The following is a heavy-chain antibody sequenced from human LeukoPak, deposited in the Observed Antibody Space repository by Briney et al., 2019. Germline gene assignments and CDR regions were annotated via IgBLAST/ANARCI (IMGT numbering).Heavy chain of an antibody. CDR3: ATQWVIHAFDI. V-gene: IGHV3-53*01. CDR1: GFSFSSNW. CDR2: IYSGGST. Sequence: GGSLRLSCAAPGFSFSSNWMGWVRQAPGKGLEWVSVIYSGGSTYYADSVKGRFTISRDNSKNTLYLQMNSLRAEDTAVYYCATQWVIHAFDIWGQGTMVTVSS. D-gene: IGHD3-22*01. J-gene: IGHJ3*02.